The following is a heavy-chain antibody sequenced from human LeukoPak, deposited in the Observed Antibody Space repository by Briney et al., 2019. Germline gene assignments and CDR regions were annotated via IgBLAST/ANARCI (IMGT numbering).Heavy chain of an antibody. CDR3: AKDSGDDAFDI. CDR2: ISGGAGST. CDR1: GFTFRRLS. V-gene: IGHV3-23*01. Sequence: GSLRLSCAGSGFTFRRLSLDLVRQAPGEGLEWVSAISGGAGSTNYADSVKGRFTISRDNSKNTLYLQMNSLRAEDTAVYYCAKDSGDDAFDIWGQGTMVTVSS. J-gene: IGHJ3*02.